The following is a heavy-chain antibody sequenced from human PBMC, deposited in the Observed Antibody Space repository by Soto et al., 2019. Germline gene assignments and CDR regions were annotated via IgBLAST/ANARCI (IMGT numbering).Heavy chain of an antibody. CDR1: GFTFSSYG. CDR3: AKGSAFDY. Sequence: GGSLRLSCAASGFTFSSYGMHWVRQAPGKGLEWVAVISYDGSNKYYADSVKGRFTISRDNSKNTLYLQMNSLRAEDTAVYYCAKGSAFDYWGQGTLVTVSS. CDR2: ISYDGSNK. V-gene: IGHV3-30*18. J-gene: IGHJ4*02.